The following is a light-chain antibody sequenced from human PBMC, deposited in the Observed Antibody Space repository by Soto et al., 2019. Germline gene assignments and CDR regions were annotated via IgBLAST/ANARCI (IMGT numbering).Light chain of an antibody. CDR2: GAS. J-gene: IGKJ1*01. CDR1: QSVSSTY. CDR3: HQYGSSPWT. Sequence: EIVLTQSPDTLSLSPGERATLSCRASQSVSSTYLAWYQQKPGQAPRLLIYGASSRATGIPDRLSGSGSGTDFTLTISRVEPEDFAVYYCHQYGSSPWTFGQRTKVDIK. V-gene: IGKV3-20*01.